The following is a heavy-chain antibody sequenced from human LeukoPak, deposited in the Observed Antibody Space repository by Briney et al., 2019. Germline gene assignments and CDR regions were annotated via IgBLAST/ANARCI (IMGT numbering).Heavy chain of an antibody. V-gene: IGHV1-18*01. CDR1: GYTFTSYG. CDR3: ARGNPGIAAAGTDY. J-gene: IGHJ4*02. D-gene: IGHD6-13*01. Sequence: AASVKVSCKASGYTFTSYGISWVRQAPGQGLKWLGWISAYNGNTNYAQKLQGRVTMTTDTSTSTAYMELRSLRSDDTAVYYCARGNPGIAAAGTDYWGQGTLVTVSS. CDR2: ISAYNGNT.